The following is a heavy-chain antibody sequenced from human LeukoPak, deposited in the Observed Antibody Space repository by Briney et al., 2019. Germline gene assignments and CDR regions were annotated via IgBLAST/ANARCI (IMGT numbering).Heavy chain of an antibody. D-gene: IGHD5-24*01. V-gene: IGHV3-30*02. CDR3: AKGLRDGSNKYFDS. Sequence: GGSLRHSCAAYGFTFSTYAMHWVRQAPGEGLEWVAFIGSDGTNKHYGDAVKGRFTISRDNSKNPLYLQMNSLRPEDTAVYYCAKGLRDGSNKYFDSWGQGTLVTVSS. J-gene: IGHJ4*02. CDR1: GFTFSTYA. CDR2: IGSDGTNK.